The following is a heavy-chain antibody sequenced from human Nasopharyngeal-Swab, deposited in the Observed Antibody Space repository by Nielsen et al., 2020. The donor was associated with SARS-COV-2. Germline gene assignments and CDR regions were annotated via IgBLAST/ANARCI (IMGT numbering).Heavy chain of an antibody. J-gene: IGHJ6*02. D-gene: IGHD3-16*02. CDR2: INAGNGNT. Sequence: WVRQAPGQRLEWMGWINAGNGNTKYSQKFQGRVTITRDTSASTAYMELSRLRSEDTAVYYCARGRLSNYYGMDVWGQGTTVTVSS. V-gene: IGHV1-3*01. CDR3: ARGRLSNYYGMDV.